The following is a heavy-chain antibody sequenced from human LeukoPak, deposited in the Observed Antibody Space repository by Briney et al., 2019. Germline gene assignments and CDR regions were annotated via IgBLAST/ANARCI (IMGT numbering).Heavy chain of an antibody. V-gene: IGHV1-2*02. Sequence: ASVKASCKASGYRFISHYIHWVRQAPGQGPEWLGWMHAGNGNTRYPEKFEGRVTMTRDTSSNTAYMDLTSLRSDDTAVYYCAREGSYCVGGDCYSFDFWGQGTLVTVSS. J-gene: IGHJ4*02. CDR1: GYRFISHY. CDR2: MHAGNGNT. D-gene: IGHD2-21*02. CDR3: AREGSYCVGGDCYSFDF.